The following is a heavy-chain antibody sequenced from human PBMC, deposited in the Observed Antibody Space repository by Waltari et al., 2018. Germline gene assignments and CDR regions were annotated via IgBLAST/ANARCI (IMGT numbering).Heavy chain of an antibody. CDR2: IYYSGST. J-gene: IGHJ5*02. V-gene: IGHV4-59*01. CDR3: ARREVNWFDP. Sequence: QVQLQESGPGLVKPSETLSLTCTVSGGSISSYYWRWIRQPPGKGLEWIGYIYYSGSTNYNPSLKSRVTISVDTSKNQFSLKLSSVTAADTAVYYCARREVNWFDPWGQGTLVTVSS. CDR1: GGSISSYY.